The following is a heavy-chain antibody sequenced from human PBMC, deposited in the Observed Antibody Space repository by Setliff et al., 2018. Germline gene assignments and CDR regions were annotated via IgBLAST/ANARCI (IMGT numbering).Heavy chain of an antibody. V-gene: IGHV4-59*12. CDR1: GGSISDYY. CDR2: IYYGGST. J-gene: IGHJ5*02. D-gene: IGHD3-10*01. Sequence: SETLSLTCTVSGGSISDYYWSWIRQAPGKGLEWIGYIYYGGSTNYNPSLNSRVSISVDTSKNQFSLKVASVTAADTAMYYCARDGDYFGSGNRFDPWGQGTLVTVSS. CDR3: ARDGDYFGSGNRFDP.